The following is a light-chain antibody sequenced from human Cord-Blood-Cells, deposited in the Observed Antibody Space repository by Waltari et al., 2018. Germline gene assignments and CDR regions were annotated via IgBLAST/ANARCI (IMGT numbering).Light chain of an antibody. CDR1: QSVLYSSNNKNY. CDR2: WAS. CDR3: QQYYSTPLT. J-gene: IGKJ4*01. Sequence: DIVMTQYPDSLAVSLGERAPINCKSSQSVLYSSNNKNYLAWYQQKPGQPPKLLIYWASTRESGVPDRFSGSGSGTDFTLTISSLQAEDVAVYYCQQYYSTPLTFGGGTKVEIK. V-gene: IGKV4-1*01.